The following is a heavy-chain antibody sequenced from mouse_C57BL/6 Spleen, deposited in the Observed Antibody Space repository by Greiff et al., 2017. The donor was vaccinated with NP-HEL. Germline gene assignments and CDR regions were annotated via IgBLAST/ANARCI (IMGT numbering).Heavy chain of an antibody. CDR2: INSDGGST. V-gene: IGHV5-2*03. CDR3: ARHDDPGAWFAY. D-gene: IGHD2-12*01. J-gene: IGHJ3*01. Sequence: EVKVEESGGGLVQPGESLKLSCESNEYEFPSHDMSWVRKTPEKRLELVAAINSDGGSTYYPDTMERRFIISRDNTKKTLYLQMSSLRTEDTALYYCARHDDPGAWFAYWGQGTLVTVSA. CDR1: EYEFPSHD.